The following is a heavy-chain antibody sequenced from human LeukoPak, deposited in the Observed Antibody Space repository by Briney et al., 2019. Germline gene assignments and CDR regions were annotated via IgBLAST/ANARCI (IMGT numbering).Heavy chain of an antibody. V-gene: IGHV1-18*01. J-gene: IGHJ1*01. Sequence: GASVKVSCKASGYTFTSYGISWVRQAPGQGLEWMGWISAYNGNTNYAQKLQGRVTMTTDTSTSTAYMELRSLRPDDTAVYYCARGWYCSSTSCYYIAEYFQHRGQGTLVTVSS. CDR3: ARGWYCSSTSCYYIAEYFQH. CDR1: GYTFTSYG. CDR2: ISAYNGNT. D-gene: IGHD2-2*01.